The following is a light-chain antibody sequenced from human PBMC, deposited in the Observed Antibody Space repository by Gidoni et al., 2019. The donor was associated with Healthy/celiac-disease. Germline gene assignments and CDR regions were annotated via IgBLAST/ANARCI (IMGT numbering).Light chain of an antibody. CDR2: GAS. CDR3: QQYNNWRAWT. V-gene: IGKV3-15*01. Sequence: EIVMTQSPATLSVSPGERATLSCRASQSVSSNLAWYQQKPGQAPRLLIYGASTRATGIPARFSGSGSGTEFTLTISSLQSEDFAVYYCQQYNNWRAWTFXQXTKVEIK. CDR1: QSVSSN. J-gene: IGKJ1*01.